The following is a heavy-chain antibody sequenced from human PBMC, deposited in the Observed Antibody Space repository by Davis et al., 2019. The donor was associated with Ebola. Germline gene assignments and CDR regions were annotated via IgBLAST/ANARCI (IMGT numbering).Heavy chain of an antibody. CDR1: GFTFSRYG. J-gene: IGHJ4*02. D-gene: IGHD3-3*01. CDR2: ISYDGRNE. V-gene: IGHV3-30*03. Sequence: GESLKISCVASGFTFSRYGMHWVRQAPGKGLEWVALISYDGRNEYYADSVTGRFTISRDNSKNTLSLQLGSLRPDDTSLYYCARDDGGYLDYWGQGTLVTVSS. CDR3: ARDDGGYLDY.